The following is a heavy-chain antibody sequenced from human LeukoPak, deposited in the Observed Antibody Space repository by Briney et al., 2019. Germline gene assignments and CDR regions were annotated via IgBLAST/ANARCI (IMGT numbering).Heavy chain of an antibody. Sequence: GGSLRLSCAASGFTFSSYGMHWVRQAPGKGLEWVAVISYDGSNKYYADSVKGRFTISRDNSKNTLYLQMNSLRAEDTAVYYCARDLSVAENWFDPWGQETLVTVSS. CDR3: ARDLSVAENWFDP. J-gene: IGHJ5*02. CDR2: ISYDGSNK. CDR1: GFTFSSYG. V-gene: IGHV3-30*03.